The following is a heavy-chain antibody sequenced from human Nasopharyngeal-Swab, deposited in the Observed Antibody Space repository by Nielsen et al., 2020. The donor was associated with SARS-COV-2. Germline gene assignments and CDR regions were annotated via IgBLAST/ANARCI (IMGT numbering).Heavy chain of an antibody. CDR1: AFTFSHYA. V-gene: IGHV3-23*01. Sequence: GESLKISCAGSAFTFSHYAMSWVRQAPGKGLEWVSAISGSGDNTYYADSVKGRFTISSDNPKNTLYLQMNSLRAEDTAVYYCAKPHLRYYDWLLFDYWGQGTLVTVSS. J-gene: IGHJ4*02. CDR3: AKPHLRYYDWLLFDY. CDR2: ISGSGDNT. D-gene: IGHD3-9*01.